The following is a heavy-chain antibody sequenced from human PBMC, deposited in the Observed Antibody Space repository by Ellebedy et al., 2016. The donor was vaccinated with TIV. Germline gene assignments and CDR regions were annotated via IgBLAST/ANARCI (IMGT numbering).Heavy chain of an antibody. J-gene: IGHJ4*02. D-gene: IGHD4/OR15-4a*01. CDR1: GFSFSDSY. Sequence: GESLKISXAASGFSFSDSYMSWIRQAPGKGLEWVSYISSGGTTIHYADSVKGRFTISRDNAKNSLYLQMNSLRAEDTAVYYCARHYRTMGDFWGQGTLVTVSS. CDR2: ISSGGTTI. V-gene: IGHV3-11*04. CDR3: ARHYRTMGDF.